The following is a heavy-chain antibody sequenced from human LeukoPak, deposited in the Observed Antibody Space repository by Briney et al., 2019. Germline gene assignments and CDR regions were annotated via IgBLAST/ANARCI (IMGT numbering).Heavy chain of an antibody. D-gene: IGHD2-15*01. CDR1: GFTFSSYA. CDR3: AKGGYCSSGSCYSDLDY. J-gene: IGHJ4*02. CDR2: ISGSGGST. V-gene: IGHV3-23*01. Sequence: PGGSLRLSCAASGFTFSSYAMSWVRQAPGKGLEWVSAISGSGGSTYYADSVKGRFTISRDNSKNTLYLQMNSLRAEDTAVYYCAKGGYCSSGSCYSDLDYWGQGTLVTVSS.